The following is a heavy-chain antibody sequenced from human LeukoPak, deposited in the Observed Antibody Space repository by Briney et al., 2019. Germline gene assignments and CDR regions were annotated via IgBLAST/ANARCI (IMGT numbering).Heavy chain of an antibody. V-gene: IGHV4-39*07. J-gene: IGHJ3*02. CDR1: GGSISSCHYY. CDR3: VRTRLSDHRVPGAARGDDACDM. D-gene: IGHD2-2*01. CDR2: IHYSGRS. Sequence: PSETLSLTCTASGGSISSCHYYWGRLPHPPGKGREWHGSIHYSGRSDYNSAVKSQVPVSVDTSENQFSLKLRAVAVTDTAVYLCVRTRLSDHRVPGAARGDDACDMWGKGTMVTVS.